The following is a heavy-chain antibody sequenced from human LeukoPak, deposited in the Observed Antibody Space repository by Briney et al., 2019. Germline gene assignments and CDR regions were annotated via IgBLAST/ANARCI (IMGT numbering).Heavy chain of an antibody. CDR2: IRSKAYGGTT. V-gene: IGHV3-49*04. J-gene: IGHJ6*03. D-gene: IGHD3-10*01. CDR1: GFTFGDYA. Sequence: GGSLRLSCPASGFTFGDYAMSWVRQAPGKGLEWVGFIRSKAYGGTTEYAASVKGRFTISRDDSKSIAYLQMNSLKTEDTAVYYCTREGSGSYYSYYYYYYMDVWGKGTTVTISS. CDR3: TREGSGSYYSYYYYYYMDV.